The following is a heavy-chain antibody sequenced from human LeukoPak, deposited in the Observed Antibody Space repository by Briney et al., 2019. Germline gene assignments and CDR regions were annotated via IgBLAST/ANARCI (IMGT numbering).Heavy chain of an antibody. CDR1: GGSFSGYY. D-gene: IGHD6-19*01. J-gene: IGHJ5*02. V-gene: IGHV4-34*01. Sequence: SETLSLTCAVYGGSFSGYYWSWIRQPPGKGLEWIGEINHSGSTNYNPSLKSRVTISVDTSKNQFSLKLSSVTAADTAVYYCARVAGSSGWYEEDSHWFDPWGQGTLVTVSS. CDR3: ARVAGSSGWYEEDSHWFDP. CDR2: INHSGST.